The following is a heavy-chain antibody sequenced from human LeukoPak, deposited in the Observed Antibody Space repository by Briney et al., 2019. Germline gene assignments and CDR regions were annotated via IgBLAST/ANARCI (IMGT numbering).Heavy chain of an antibody. J-gene: IGHJ6*03. V-gene: IGHV4-59*01. CDR2: IYYSGSA. CDR3: AGGSNPYYYYYMDV. D-gene: IGHD1-26*01. CDR1: GGSISSYY. Sequence: PSETLSLTCTVSGGSISSYYWSWIRQPPGKGLEWIGYIYYSGSANYNPSLKSRVTISVDTSKNQFSLKLSSVTAADTAVYYCAGGSNPYYYYYMDVWGKGTTVTVSS.